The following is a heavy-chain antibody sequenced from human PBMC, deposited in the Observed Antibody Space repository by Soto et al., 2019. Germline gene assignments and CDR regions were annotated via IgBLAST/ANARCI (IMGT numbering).Heavy chain of an antibody. CDR3: AREGEDTDYYYYHMDL. CDR2: INAGNGNT. Sequence: ASVKVSCKASGYTFTSYGISWVRQAPGQGLEWMGWINAGNGNTKYSQKFQDRVNIIRDTSASTAYMELSSLRSEDTAVYYCAREGEDTDYYYYHMDLWGQGTTVTVSS. CDR1: GYTFTSYG. J-gene: IGHJ6*02. V-gene: IGHV1-3*01. D-gene: IGHD5-18*01.